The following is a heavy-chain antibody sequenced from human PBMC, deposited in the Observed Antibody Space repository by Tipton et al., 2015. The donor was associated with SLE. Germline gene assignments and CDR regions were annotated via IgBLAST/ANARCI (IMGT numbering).Heavy chain of an antibody. J-gene: IGHJ6*02. CDR1: GGSISSNDFY. V-gene: IGHV4-39*07. Sequence: TLSLTCSLSGGSISSNDFYWGWTRQPPGKGLEWIGSVYYSGSSQYNPSVRGRIGITVDTSKNQFSLKLSSVIAADTAVYYCARGSFWSGPEYYYHAMDVWGQGTTVTVPS. CDR2: VYYSGSS. D-gene: IGHD3-3*01. CDR3: ARGSFWSGPEYYYHAMDV.